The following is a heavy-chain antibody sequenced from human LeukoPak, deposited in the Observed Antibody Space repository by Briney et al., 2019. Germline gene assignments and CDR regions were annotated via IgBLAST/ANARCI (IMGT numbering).Heavy chain of an antibody. J-gene: IGHJ4*02. CDR2: INTDGTVT. CDR3: ATKQWLAPPPDS. D-gene: IGHD6-19*01. V-gene: IGHV3-74*01. CDR1: GFTFSKYW. Sequence: GGSLRLSCAASGFTFSKYWMLWVRQAPGKGLESVSRINTDGTVTTYADSVKGRFIVSRDNADHTMFLQMNSVRDEDTAVYYCATKQWLAPPPDSWGQGTPVTVSS.